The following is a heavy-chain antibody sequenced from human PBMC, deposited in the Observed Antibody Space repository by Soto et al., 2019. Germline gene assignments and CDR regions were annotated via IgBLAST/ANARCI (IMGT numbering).Heavy chain of an antibody. CDR3: ARGEDAFFYYGLDV. CDR2: IYDTGISGYTPST. J-gene: IGHJ6*02. CDR1: GGSITSSY. Sequence: SETLSLTCTVSGGSITSSYWSWIRRPPGKGLEWIAYIYDTGISGYTPSTSYNPSLKSRVTMSVDTSKSQFSLKLASVTAADTAVYHRARGEDAFFYYGLDVWGQGITVTVSS. V-gene: IGHV4-59*01.